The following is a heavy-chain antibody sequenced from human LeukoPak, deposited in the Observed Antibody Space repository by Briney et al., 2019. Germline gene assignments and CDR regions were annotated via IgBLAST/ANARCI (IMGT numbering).Heavy chain of an antibody. J-gene: IGHJ4*02. CDR1: GGSIRSNNW. Sequence: NPSETLSLTCAVSGGSIRSNNWWSWVRQAPGKGLQWIGEMYPSGSTNYNPSLKSRVTISVDTSKNQFSLKLSSVTAADTAVYYCARFRKKKYYFDYWGQGTLVTVSS. CDR3: ARFRKKKYYFDY. V-gene: IGHV4-4*02. CDR2: MYPSGST.